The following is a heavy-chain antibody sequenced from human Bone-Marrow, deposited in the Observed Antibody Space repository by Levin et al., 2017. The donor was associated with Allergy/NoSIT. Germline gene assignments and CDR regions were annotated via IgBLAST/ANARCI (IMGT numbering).Heavy chain of an antibody. D-gene: IGHD1-26*01. CDR1: GGSISSGGYS. V-gene: IGHV4-30-2*01. J-gene: IGHJ3*02. CDR3: ARSTRDDAFDI. Sequence: SQTLSLTCAVSGGSISSGGYSWSWIRQPPGKGLEWIGYIYHSGSTYYNPSLKSRVTISVDRSKNQFSLKLSSVTAADTAVYYCARSTRDDAFDIWGQGTMVTVSS. CDR2: IYHSGST.